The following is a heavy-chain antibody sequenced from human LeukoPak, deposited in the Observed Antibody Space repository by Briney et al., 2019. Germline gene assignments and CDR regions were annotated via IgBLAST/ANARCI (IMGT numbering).Heavy chain of an antibody. Sequence: SETLSLTCTVSGGSISSYYWSWIRQPPGKGLDWIGYIYYSGSTNYNPSLKSRVTISVDTSKNQFSLKLSSVTAADTAVYYCARTITMNDDAFDIWGQGTMVTVSS. CDR2: IYYSGST. CDR1: GGSISSYY. CDR3: ARTITMNDDAFDI. J-gene: IGHJ3*02. D-gene: IGHD3-22*01. V-gene: IGHV4-59*08.